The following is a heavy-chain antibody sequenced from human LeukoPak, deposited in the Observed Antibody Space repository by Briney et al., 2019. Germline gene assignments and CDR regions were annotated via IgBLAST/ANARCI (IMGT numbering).Heavy chain of an antibody. D-gene: IGHD3-16*01. CDR3: ARLDYDSTLDC. Sequence: GGSLRLSCAASGFAFSSYWMSWVRQAPGKGLEWVANIKQDGSDKYYVDSVKGRFTISRDNAKNSLYLQMDSLRAEDTAVYYCARLDYDSTLDCWGQGTLVTVSS. J-gene: IGHJ4*02. V-gene: IGHV3-7*02. CDR2: IKQDGSDK. CDR1: GFAFSSYW.